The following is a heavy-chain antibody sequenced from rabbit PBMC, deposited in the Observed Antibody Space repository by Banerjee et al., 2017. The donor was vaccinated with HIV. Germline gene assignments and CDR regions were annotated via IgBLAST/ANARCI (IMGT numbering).Heavy chain of an antibody. CDR1: GFELSTYYY. J-gene: IGHJ4*01. CDR3: ARCSSGYYIPYYFNL. CDR2: IYARSSGST. Sequence: QEQMEESGGDLVKPEGSLTLTCTASGFELSTYYYVCWVRQAPGKGLEWIGCIYARSSGSTWYASWVNGRFTISRSTSLNTVDLKMTSLTAADTATYFCARCSSGYYIPYYFNLWGPGTLVTVS. D-gene: IGHD1-1*01. V-gene: IGHV1S43*01.